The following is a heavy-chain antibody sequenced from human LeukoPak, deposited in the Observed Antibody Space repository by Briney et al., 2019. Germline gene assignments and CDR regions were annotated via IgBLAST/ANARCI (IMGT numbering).Heavy chain of an antibody. J-gene: IGHJ4*02. Sequence: SETLSLTCTVSGDSVTSSSYSWGWIRQSPGKGLEWIGTNYGSTYYNPSLKSRDTISVDTAKNQFSLKLTSVTAADTAVYYCARQTGSGLFTLPGGQGTLVTVSS. CDR1: GDSVTSSSYS. CDR3: ARQTGSGLFTLP. CDR2: NYGST. D-gene: IGHD3-10*01. V-gene: IGHV4-39*01.